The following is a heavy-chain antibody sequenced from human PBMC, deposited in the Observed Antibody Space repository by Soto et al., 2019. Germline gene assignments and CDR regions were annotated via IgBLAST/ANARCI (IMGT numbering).Heavy chain of an antibody. CDR1: GFTFSGYS. J-gene: IGHJ4*02. V-gene: IGHV3-21*01. Sequence: EVQLVESGGGLVKPGGSLRLSCAASGFTFSGYSMNWVRQAPGKGLEWVSSISSSSYYMYYADSVKGRFTISRDNAKNSLYLQMNSLRAEDTAVYYCARGGEVVTATPVDYWGQGTLVTVSS. CDR2: ISSSSYYM. D-gene: IGHD2-21*02. CDR3: ARGGEVVTATPVDY.